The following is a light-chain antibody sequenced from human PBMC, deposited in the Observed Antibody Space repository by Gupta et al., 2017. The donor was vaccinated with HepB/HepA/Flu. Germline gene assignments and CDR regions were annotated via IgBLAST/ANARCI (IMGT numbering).Light chain of an antibody. CDR3: QQLSSFSPWT. CDR1: QGISSY. V-gene: IGKV1-9*01. J-gene: IGKJ3*01. CDR2: VAS. Sequence: DIQLTQSPSFLSASVGDRVTITCRASQGISSYLAWYQQKPGKAPKLLISVASTLRSGVPSRFSGSGSGTEFTLTISNLQPEDVATYYCQQLSSFSPWTFGPGTKVDIK.